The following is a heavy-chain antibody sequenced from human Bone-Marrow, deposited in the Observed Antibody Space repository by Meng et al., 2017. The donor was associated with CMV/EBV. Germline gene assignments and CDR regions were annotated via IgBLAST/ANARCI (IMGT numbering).Heavy chain of an antibody. Sequence: ASVKVSCKASGYTFTSYGISWVRQAPGQGLEWMGWISAYNGNTNYAQKLQGRVTMTTDTSTSTAYMELRSLRSDDTAVYYCARDVGITGTTQKTDYWGQGTLVTVSS. CDR1: GYTFTSYG. D-gene: IGHD1-7*01. CDR3: ARDVGITGTTQKTDY. V-gene: IGHV1-18*01. J-gene: IGHJ4*02. CDR2: ISAYNGNT.